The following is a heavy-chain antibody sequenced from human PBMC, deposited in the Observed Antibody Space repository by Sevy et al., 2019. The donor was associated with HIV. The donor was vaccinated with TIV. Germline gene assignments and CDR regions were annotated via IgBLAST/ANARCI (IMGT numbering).Heavy chain of an antibody. V-gene: IGHV3-7*03. D-gene: IGHD6-13*01. CDR1: GFTFSSYW. CDR3: ARVSSSWYYYYMDV. J-gene: IGHJ6*03. Sequence: GGSLRLSCAASGFTFSSYWMSWVRQAPGKGLEWVANIKQDGSEKYYVDSVKGRFTISRDNAKNSLYLQMNSLRAEDTAVYYCARVSSSWYYYYMDVWGKWTTVTGSS. CDR2: IKQDGSEK.